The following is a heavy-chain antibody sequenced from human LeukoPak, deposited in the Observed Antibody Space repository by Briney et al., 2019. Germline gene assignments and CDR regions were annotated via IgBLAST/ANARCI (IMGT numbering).Heavy chain of an antibody. Sequence: SEALSLTCTVSGGSISSYYWSWIRQPPGKGLEWIGYIYYSGSTNYNPSLKSRVTISVDTSKNQFSLKLSSVTAADTAVYYCARTHYDFWSGYYRDEYYFDYWGQGTLVTVSS. V-gene: IGHV4-59*01. CDR2: IYYSGST. D-gene: IGHD3-3*01. CDR1: GGSISSYY. J-gene: IGHJ4*02. CDR3: ARTHYDFWSGYYRDEYYFDY.